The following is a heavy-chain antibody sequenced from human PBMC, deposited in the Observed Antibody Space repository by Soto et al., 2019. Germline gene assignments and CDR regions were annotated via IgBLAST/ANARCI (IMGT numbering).Heavy chain of an antibody. CDR2: IIPIFGTA. Sequence: QGQLVQSGAEVQKPGSSVQVYCKASGGTFSSYAISWVRQAPGQGLEWMGGIIPIFGTANYAQKFQGSVTITADKTQSTAYMELSSLRAEDTAVYYCARAKGGSYYYCGRDVLGHGTTVTVSS. J-gene: IGHJ6*02. CDR3: ARAKGGSYYYCGRDV. CDR1: GGTFSSYA. V-gene: IGHV1-69*06.